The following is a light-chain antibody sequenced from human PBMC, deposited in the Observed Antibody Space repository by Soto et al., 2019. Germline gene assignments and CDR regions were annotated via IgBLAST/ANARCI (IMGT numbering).Light chain of an antibody. CDR2: GAS. V-gene: IGKV3-20*01. J-gene: IGKJ1*01. Sequence: EIGLTRSPATLSLSPGERATLSCRASQSFSSTYLAWYQQKPGQAPRLLIYGASSRATGIPDRFSGSGSGTDFTLTISRLEPEDFAVYYCQQYGSSPPWTFGQGTKVEIK. CDR3: QQYGSSPPWT. CDR1: QSFSSTY.